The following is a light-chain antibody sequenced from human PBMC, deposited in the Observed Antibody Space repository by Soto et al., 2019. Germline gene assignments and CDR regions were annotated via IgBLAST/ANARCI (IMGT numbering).Light chain of an antibody. J-gene: IGLJ2*01. CDR2: RNN. CDR3: AAWDDSLGGVV. V-gene: IGLV1-47*01. CDR1: ISNLGSNF. Sequence: QSVLTQPPSASGTPGQRVTISCSGSISNLGSNFIYWYQQLPGAAPKLLISRNNERPSGVPDRFSGSKSGTSASLAISGLRSEDAADYHCAAWDDSLGGVVFGGGTKLTAL.